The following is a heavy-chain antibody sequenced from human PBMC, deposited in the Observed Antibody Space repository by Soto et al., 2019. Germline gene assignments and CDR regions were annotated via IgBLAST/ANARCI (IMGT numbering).Heavy chain of an antibody. D-gene: IGHD3-16*01. V-gene: IGHV4-39*01. CDR3: ASGSYGKHLADY. CDR2: YFFSVTT. Sequence: PSETLSLTCTVSGGAIRSNSYYCGGILHPPGKGLEWIGSYFFSVTTYYNPSLKSRVTLSVDTSKNHLSLKLNSVTAADTAVYYCASGSYGKHLADYLGKETLVSNSS. CDR1: GGAIRSNSYY. J-gene: IGHJ4*02.